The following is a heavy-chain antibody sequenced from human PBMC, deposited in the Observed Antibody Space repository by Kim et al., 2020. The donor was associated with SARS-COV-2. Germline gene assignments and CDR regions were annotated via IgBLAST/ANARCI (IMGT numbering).Heavy chain of an antibody. Sequence: SETLSLTCTVSGGSISSGGYYWSWIRQHPGKGLEWIGYIYYSGSTYYNPSLKSRVTISVDTSKNQFSLKLSSVTAADTAVYYCARARDLLAVAGSFYFDYWGQGTLVTVSS. D-gene: IGHD6-19*01. CDR3: ARARDLLAVAGSFYFDY. J-gene: IGHJ4*02. CDR1: GGSISSGGYY. V-gene: IGHV4-31*03. CDR2: IYYSGST.